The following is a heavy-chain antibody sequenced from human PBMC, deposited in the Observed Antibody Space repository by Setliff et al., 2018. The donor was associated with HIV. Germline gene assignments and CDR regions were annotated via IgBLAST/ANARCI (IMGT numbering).Heavy chain of an antibody. V-gene: IGHV4-61*01. CDR1: GGSISSGSYY. Sequence: PSETLSLTCTVSGGSISSGSYYWSWIRQPPGKGLEWIGSIYYTGSTNYNPSFRSRVTISVDSSKNQFSLKLSSVTAADTAVYYCARDARWLQFPYFDYWGQGTLVTVSS. CDR3: ARDARWLQFPYFDY. D-gene: IGHD5-12*01. J-gene: IGHJ4*01. CDR2: IYYTGST.